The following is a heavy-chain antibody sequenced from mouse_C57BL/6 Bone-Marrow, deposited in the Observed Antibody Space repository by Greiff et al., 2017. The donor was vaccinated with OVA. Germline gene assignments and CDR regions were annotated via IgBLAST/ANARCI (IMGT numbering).Heavy chain of an antibody. V-gene: IGHV1-53*01. D-gene: IGHD2-2*01. CDR2: INPSNGGT. J-gene: IGHJ3*01. CDR1: GYTFTSYW. CDR3: ASVYGYGSWFAY. Sequence: QVQLQQPGAELVRPGTSVKLSCKASGYTFTSYWMHWVKQRPGQGLEWIGNINPSNGGTNYNEKFKSKATLTVDKSSSTAYMQLSSLTSEDSAVYYCASVYGYGSWFAYWGQGTLVTVSA.